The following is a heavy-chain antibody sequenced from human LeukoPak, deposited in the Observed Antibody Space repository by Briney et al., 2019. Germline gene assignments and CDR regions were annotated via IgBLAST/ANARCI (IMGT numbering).Heavy chain of an antibody. J-gene: IGHJ4*02. V-gene: IGHV4-38-2*01. Sequence: SETLSLTCAVSGYSISSGYYWGWIRQPPGKGLEWIGSIYHSGSTYYNPSLKSRVAISVDTSRNQFSLKLSSVTAADTAVYYCARRGYSSSWATFDYWGQGTLATVSS. CDR1: GYSISSGYY. D-gene: IGHD6-13*01. CDR2: IYHSGST. CDR3: ARRGYSSSWATFDY.